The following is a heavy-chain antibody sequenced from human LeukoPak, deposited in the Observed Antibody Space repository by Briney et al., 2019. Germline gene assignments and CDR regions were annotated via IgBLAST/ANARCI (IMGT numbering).Heavy chain of an antibody. CDR1: GYSISSGYY. Sequence: SETLAITCNVSGYSISSGYYWGWIRQPPGKGLEWIGSIYHSGSTYYNPCLKSRVTISVDTSKNQFSLKLSSVTAADTAVYYCASLRIRYYFDYWGQGTLVTVSS. J-gene: IGHJ4*02. CDR2: IYHSGST. D-gene: IGHD4-17*01. CDR3: ASLRIRYYFDY. V-gene: IGHV4-38-2*02.